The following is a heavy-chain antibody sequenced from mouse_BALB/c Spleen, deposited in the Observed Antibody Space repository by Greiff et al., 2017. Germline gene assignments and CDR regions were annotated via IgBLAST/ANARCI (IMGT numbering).Heavy chain of an antibody. CDR2: INSNGGST. V-gene: IGHV5-6-3*01. Sequence: EVKLVESGGGLVQPGGSLKLSCAASGFTFSSYGMSWVRQTPDKRLELVATINSNGGSTYYPDSVKGRFTISRDNAKNTLYLQMSSLKSEDIAMYYCARGGTTVSDYWGQGTTLTVSS. J-gene: IGHJ2*01. CDR1: GFTFSSYG. CDR3: ARGGTTVSDY. D-gene: IGHD1-1*01.